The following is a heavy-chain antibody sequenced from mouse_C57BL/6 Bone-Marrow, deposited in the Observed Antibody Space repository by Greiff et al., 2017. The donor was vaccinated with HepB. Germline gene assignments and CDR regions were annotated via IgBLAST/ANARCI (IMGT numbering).Heavy chain of an antibody. CDR1: GYTFTSYG. Sequence: LQESGAELARPGASVKLSCKASGYTFTSYGISWVKQRTGQGLEWIGEIYPRSGNTYYNEKIKGKATLTADKSSSTAYMELRSLTSEDSAVYFCARRWLLPYSDYWGQGTTLTVSS. CDR2: IYPRSGNT. V-gene: IGHV1-81*01. D-gene: IGHD2-3*01. J-gene: IGHJ2*01. CDR3: ARRWLLPYSDY.